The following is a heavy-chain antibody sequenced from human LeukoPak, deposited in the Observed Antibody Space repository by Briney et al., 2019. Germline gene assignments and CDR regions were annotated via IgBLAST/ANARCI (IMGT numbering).Heavy chain of an antibody. CDR1: GFTFSTYA. Sequence: GGSLRLSCAASGFTFSTYAMHWVRQAPGKGLEWVAIISNDGSGKNHADSVKGRFTISRDNSESTLYLQMNSLRPEDTAVYYCARPCPAHYGVAAFDIWGQGTMVTVSS. CDR2: ISNDGSGK. D-gene: IGHD4-17*01. CDR3: ARPCPAHYGVAAFDI. V-gene: IGHV3-30-3*01. J-gene: IGHJ3*02.